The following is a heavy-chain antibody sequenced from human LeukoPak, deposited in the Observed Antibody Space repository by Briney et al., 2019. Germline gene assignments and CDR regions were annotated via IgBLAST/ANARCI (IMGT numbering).Heavy chain of an antibody. CDR3: ARGPTVGATIRDWYFDL. V-gene: IGHV4-39*07. Sequence: SETLSLTCNVSGGSINSNNYYWGWIRQPPGKGLEWIGSIYYSGSTYYNPSLKSRVTISVDTSKNQFFLKLSSVTAADTAVYYCARGPTVGATIRDWYFDLWGRGTLVTVSS. D-gene: IGHD1-26*01. J-gene: IGHJ2*01. CDR1: GGSINSNNYY. CDR2: IYYSGST.